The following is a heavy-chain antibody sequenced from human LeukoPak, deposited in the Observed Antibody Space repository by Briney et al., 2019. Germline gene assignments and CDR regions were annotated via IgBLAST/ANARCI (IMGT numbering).Heavy chain of an antibody. J-gene: IGHJ6*02. V-gene: IGHV1-58*02. D-gene: IGHD3-3*01. Sequence: ASVKVSCKASGFTFISSAMQWVRQARGQRLEWIGWIVVGSSNTNYAQKFRERVTITRDISTSTAYMELSSLRSEDTAVYYCAAGNYDFWSGYPSGHMDVWGQGTTVTVSS. CDR1: GFTFISSA. CDR2: IVVGSSNT. CDR3: AAGNYDFWSGYPSGHMDV.